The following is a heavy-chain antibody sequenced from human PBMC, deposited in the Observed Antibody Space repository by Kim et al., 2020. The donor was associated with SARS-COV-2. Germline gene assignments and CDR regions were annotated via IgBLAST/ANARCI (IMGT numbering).Heavy chain of an antibody. Sequence: GGSLRLSCAASGFTFSSYSMNWVRQAPGKGLEWVSSISSSSSYIYYADSVKGRFTISRDNAKNSLYLQMNSLRAEDTAVYYCARDTRTGYSSSWYGEGDYWGQGTLVTVSS. V-gene: IGHV3-21*01. D-gene: IGHD6-13*01. CDR1: GFTFSSYS. CDR3: ARDTRTGYSSSWYGEGDY. J-gene: IGHJ4*02. CDR2: ISSSSSYI.